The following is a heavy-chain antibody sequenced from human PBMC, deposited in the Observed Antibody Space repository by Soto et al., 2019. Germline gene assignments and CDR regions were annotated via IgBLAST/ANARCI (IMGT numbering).Heavy chain of an antibody. Sequence: LRLSCAASGFTFSTYEFNWVRQAPGRGLEWISYISVSGNIIKYAESVKGRFTISRDNAENSLHLHMSNLRVDDTALYFCVRDTMRASAAASLDYWGQGTQVTVSS. CDR2: ISVSGNII. J-gene: IGHJ4*02. CDR3: VRDTMRASAAASLDY. CDR1: GFTFSTYE. V-gene: IGHV3-48*03. D-gene: IGHD2-2*01.